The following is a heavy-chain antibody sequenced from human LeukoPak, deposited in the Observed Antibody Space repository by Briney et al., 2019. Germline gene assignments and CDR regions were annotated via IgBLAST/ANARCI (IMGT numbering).Heavy chain of an antibody. D-gene: IGHD5-12*01. V-gene: IGHV4-39*07. CDR1: GGSTSSSDYY. CDR2: IRYSGNT. CDR3: ARGRLFSGYRGNVGHEDFDY. J-gene: IGHJ4*02. Sequence: PSETLSLTCTVSGGSTSSSDYYWGWIRQPPDEGLEWIASIRYSGNTYYNPSLRSRVTILIDTSRNQFSLRLSSVTAADTAVYYCARGRLFSGYRGNVGHEDFDYWGQGSLVTVSS.